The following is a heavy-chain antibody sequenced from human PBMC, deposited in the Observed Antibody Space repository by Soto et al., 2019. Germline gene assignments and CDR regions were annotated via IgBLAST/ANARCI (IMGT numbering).Heavy chain of an antibody. D-gene: IGHD6-13*01. J-gene: IGHJ3*02. CDR1: GDTFSFYT. CDR3: TLGSWSAETFDI. Sequence: ASVKVSCKASGDTFSFYTIIWVRQAPGQGLEWMGRIIPMFDITNTAQSFQGRVTITADKSTSTAYLELSTLRSDDTAMYFCTLGSWSAETFDIWGRGTMVTVSS. V-gene: IGHV1-69*02. CDR2: IIPMFDIT.